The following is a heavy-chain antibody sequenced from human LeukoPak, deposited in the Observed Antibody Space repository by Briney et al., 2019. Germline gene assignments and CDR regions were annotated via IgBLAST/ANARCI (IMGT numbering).Heavy chain of an antibody. CDR1: GFTFSSYA. V-gene: IGHV3-30*04. CDR2: ISYDGSNK. CDR3: ARAGTVTTNHDAFDI. J-gene: IGHJ3*02. D-gene: IGHD4-17*01. Sequence: GGSLRLSCAASGFTFSSYAMHWVRQAPGKGLEWVAVISYDGSNKYYADSVKGRFTISRGNSKNTLYLQMNSLRAEDTAVYYCARAGTVTTNHDAFDIWGQGTMVTVSS.